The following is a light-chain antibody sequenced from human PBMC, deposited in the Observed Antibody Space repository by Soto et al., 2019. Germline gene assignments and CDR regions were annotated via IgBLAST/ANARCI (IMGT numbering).Light chain of an antibody. V-gene: IGLV1-47*02. CDR2: LGD. CDR1: TSNIGTFY. CDR3: SSYTRTSTQV. J-gene: IGLJ1*01. Sequence: QSVLTQPPSASSTPGQTVTISCSGSTSNIGTFYVYWYQHLPGTAPKLLIYLGDQRASGVSDRFSGSKSANTASLTISGLRAEDEADYYCSSYTRTSTQVFGAGTKLTVL.